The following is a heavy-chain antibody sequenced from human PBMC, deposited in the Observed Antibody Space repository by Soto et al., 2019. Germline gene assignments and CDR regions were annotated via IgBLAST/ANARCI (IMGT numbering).Heavy chain of an antibody. CDR3: ASRSSGWYFDY. V-gene: IGHV3-23*01. J-gene: IGHJ4*02. D-gene: IGHD6-19*01. Sequence: EVQLLESGGGLVQPGGSLRLSCAASGFTFSSYAMSWVRQAPGKGLEWVSVISGSGGSTYYADSVQGRFTISRDNSKNTLYLQMNSLRAEDTAVYYCASRSSGWYFDYWGQGTLVTVSS. CDR2: ISGSGGST. CDR1: GFTFSSYA.